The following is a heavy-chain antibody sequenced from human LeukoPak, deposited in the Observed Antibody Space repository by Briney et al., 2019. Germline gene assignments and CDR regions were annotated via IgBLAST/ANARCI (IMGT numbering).Heavy chain of an antibody. CDR1: GGSISSYY. Sequence: SGTLSLTCTVSGGSISSYYWSWIRQPAGKGLEWIWRIYTSGSTNYNPSLKSRVTMSVDTSKNQFSLKLSSVTAADTAVYYCARRMATIRAFDIWGQGTMVTVSS. CDR3: ARRMATIRAFDI. J-gene: IGHJ3*02. D-gene: IGHD5-24*01. V-gene: IGHV4-4*07. CDR2: IYTSGST.